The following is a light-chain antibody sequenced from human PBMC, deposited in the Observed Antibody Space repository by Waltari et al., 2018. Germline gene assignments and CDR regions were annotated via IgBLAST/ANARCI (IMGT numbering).Light chain of an antibody. CDR1: SSNIGSHT. J-gene: IGLJ3*02. Sequence: QSVLTQPPSASGTPGPRVTISCSGSSSNIGSHTVTWYQQPPGTAPKLLIYSDNQRPSGVPDRFSGSKSGTSASLAISGLQSEDEADYYCAAWDDSLAWVFGGGTKLTVL. V-gene: IGLV1-44*01. CDR3: AAWDDSLAWV. CDR2: SDN.